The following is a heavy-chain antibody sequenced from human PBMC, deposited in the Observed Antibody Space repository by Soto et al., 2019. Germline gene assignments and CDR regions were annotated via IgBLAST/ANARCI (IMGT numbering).Heavy chain of an antibody. CDR1: GYTFTGYY. J-gene: IGHJ4*02. CDR2: INPNSGGT. V-gene: IGHV1-2*02. D-gene: IGHD3-22*01. CDR3: AREYYYDSSGYRYSY. Sequence: ASVKVSCKASGYTFTGYYMHWVRQAPGQGLEWMGWINPNSGGTNYAQKFQGRVTMTRDTSISTAYMELSRLRSDDTAVYYCAREYYYDSSGYRYSYWGQGTLVTVSS.